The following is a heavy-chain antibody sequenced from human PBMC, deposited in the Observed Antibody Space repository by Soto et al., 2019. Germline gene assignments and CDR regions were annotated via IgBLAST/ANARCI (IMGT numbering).Heavy chain of an antibody. J-gene: IGHJ4*02. Sequence: PSETLSLTCAVSSGSISSSNWWSWVRQPPGKGLEWIGEIYHSGSTNYNPSLKSRVTISVDKSKNQFSLKLSSVTAADTAVYYCARAPDRWSYFDYWGQGTLVTVSS. CDR2: IYHSGST. CDR1: SGSISSSNW. V-gene: IGHV4-4*02. CDR3: ARAPDRWSYFDY. D-gene: IGHD6-13*01.